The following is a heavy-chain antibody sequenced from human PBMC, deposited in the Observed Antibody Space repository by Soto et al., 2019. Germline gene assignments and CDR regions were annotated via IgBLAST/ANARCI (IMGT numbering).Heavy chain of an antibody. CDR2: IKDKGNNYAT. J-gene: IGHJ3*02. Sequence: GGSLRLSCAASGFAFSDSAIHWVRQSSGKGLEWVARIKDKGNNYATAYAASVTGRFTVSRDDSKNTAYLQINSLKIEDTAIYFCSRHRIIWAFHMTTVVSNDGFDIRAQGKTVTGSS. D-gene: IGHD4-17*01. CDR3: SRHRIIWAFHMTTVVSNDGFDI. V-gene: IGHV3-73*01. CDR1: GFAFSDSA.